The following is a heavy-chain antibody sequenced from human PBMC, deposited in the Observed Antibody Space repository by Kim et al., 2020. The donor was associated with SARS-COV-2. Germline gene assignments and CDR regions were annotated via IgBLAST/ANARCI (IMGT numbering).Heavy chain of an antibody. V-gene: IGHV4-39*07. D-gene: IGHD5-18*01. CDR3: AREKDTAMVTDGMDV. Sequence: PSLKSRVTISVDTSKNQFSLKLSSVTAAGTAVYYCAREKDTAMVTDGMDVWGQGTTVTVSS. J-gene: IGHJ6*02.